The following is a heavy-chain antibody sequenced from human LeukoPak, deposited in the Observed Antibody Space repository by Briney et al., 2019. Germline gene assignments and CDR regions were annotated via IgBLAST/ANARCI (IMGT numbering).Heavy chain of an antibody. CDR1: GFTFSSYA. V-gene: IGHV3-23*01. CDR2: ISATGGST. J-gene: IGHJ4*02. Sequence: GGSLRLSCAASGFTFSSYAMGWVRQAPGKGLEWVSAISATGGSTFYADSVKDRFTISRDNSKNTLYLQMNSVRAEDTAVYYCAKGPLIGWYYFDSWGQGTLVTVSS. D-gene: IGHD2-15*01. CDR3: AKGPLIGWYYFDS.